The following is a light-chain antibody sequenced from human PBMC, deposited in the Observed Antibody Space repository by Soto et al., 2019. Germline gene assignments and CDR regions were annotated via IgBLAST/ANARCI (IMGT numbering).Light chain of an antibody. J-gene: IGLJ2*01. CDR3: CSYAGSYNVV. CDR1: RSDVVGYDY. Sequence: QSALTQPRSVSGSPGQSVTISCTGTRSDVVGYDYVSWYQQYPGKAPKLMIYDVIKRPSGVPDRFSGSKSGNTASLTISGLQAEDEADYYCCSYAGSYNVVFGGGTPLTVL. CDR2: DVI. V-gene: IGLV2-11*01.